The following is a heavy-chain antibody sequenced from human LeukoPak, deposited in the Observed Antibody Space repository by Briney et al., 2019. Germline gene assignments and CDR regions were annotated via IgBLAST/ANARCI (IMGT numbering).Heavy chain of an antibody. D-gene: IGHD3-16*02. CDR2: ISAYNGNT. CDR3: ARAKRVTFGGVIVISYFDY. Sequence: ASVKVSCKASGYTFTSYGISWVRQAPGQGLEWMGWISAYNGNTNYAQKLQGRVTMTTDTSTSTAYMELRSLRSDDTAVYYCARAKRVTFGGVIVISYFDYWGQGTLVTVSS. J-gene: IGHJ4*02. CDR1: GYTFTSYG. V-gene: IGHV1-18*01.